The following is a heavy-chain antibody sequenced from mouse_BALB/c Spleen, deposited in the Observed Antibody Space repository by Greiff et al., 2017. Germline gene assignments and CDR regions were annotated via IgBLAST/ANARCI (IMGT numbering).Heavy chain of an antibody. CDR2: IDPANGNT. CDR3: ARSGDGYYGGY. CDR1: GFNIKDTY. J-gene: IGHJ2*01. Sequence: EVKLVESGAELVKPGASVKLSCTASGFNIKDTYMHWVKQRPEQGLEWIGRIDPANGNTKYDPKFQGKATITADTSSNTAYLQLSSLTSEDTAVYYCARSGDGYYGGYWGQGTTLTVSS. D-gene: IGHD2-3*01. V-gene: IGHV14-3*02.